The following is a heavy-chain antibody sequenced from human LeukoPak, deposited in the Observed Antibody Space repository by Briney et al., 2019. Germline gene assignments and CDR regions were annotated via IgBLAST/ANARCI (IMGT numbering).Heavy chain of an antibody. CDR2: INQDGSEK. CDR3: ARDGFVGAADY. V-gene: IGHV3-7*01. D-gene: IGHD6-13*01. CDR1: EFTFSGYW. J-gene: IGHJ4*02. Sequence: GGSLRLSCAASEFTFSGYWMTSVRQAPGKGPGWVANINQDGSEKHYVDSVNGRFTISRHNAKTSLFLQMNSLRVEDTAVFYCARDGFVGAADYWGQGTLDTVS.